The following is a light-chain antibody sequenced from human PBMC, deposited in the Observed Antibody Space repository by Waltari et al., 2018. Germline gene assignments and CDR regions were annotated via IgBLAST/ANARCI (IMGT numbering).Light chain of an antibody. J-gene: IGLJ2*01. V-gene: IGLV2-8*01. CDR1: SSDVGGYDY. CDR3: SSYGGRYTLI. CDR2: EVS. Sequence: QSALTQPPSASGSFGQSVTISCTGTSSDVGGYDYVSWYQHHPGKGPKLLISEVSKRPSGLPDRFSGSRSGNAASRTVSGLQAEDEADYYCSSYGGRYTLIFGGGTKLTVL.